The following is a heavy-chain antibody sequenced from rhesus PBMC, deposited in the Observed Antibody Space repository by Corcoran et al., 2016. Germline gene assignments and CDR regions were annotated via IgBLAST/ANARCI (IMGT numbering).Heavy chain of an antibody. CDR3: IRDHDLRGDY. Sequence: EVQLVESGGGLVQPGGSLRLSCEVSGFTFSNYWMSWVRQAPGKGLEWVGFIKNKADGGTPAHDESVKGRFTISRDDSKNTLYLQMNSLKTEDTAVYYCIRDHDLRGDYWGQGVLVTVSS. V-gene: IGHV3S11*01. J-gene: IGHJ4*01. CDR1: GFTFSNYW. D-gene: IGHD3-28*01. CDR2: IKNKADGGTP.